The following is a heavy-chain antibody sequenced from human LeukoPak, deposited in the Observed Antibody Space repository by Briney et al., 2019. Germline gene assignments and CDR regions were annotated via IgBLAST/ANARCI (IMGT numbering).Heavy chain of an antibody. CDR2: IYYSGST. J-gene: IGHJ4*02. CDR3: ARKTIFGVVIAPSFDY. V-gene: IGHV4-59*08. CDR1: GGSVSSYY. Sequence: PSETLSLTCTVSGGSVSSYYWSWIRQPPGKGLEWIGYIYYSGSTNYKPSLKSRVTISVDTSKNQFSLKLSSVTAADTAVYYCARKTIFGVVIAPSFDYWGQGTLVTVSS. D-gene: IGHD3-3*01.